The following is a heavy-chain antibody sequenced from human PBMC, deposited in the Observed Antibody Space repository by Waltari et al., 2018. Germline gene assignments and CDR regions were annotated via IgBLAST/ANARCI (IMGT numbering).Heavy chain of an antibody. V-gene: IGHV1-46*01. Sequence: QVQLVQSGAEVKKPGASVKVSCKASGYTFTSYYMHWVRQAPGQGLEWMGIINPSGGTTSYGQKFQGRVTMTRDTSTSTVYMELGSLGSEGTAVYYCARAGSSSDFDYWGQGTLVTVSS. CDR2: INPSGGTT. CDR3: ARAGSSSDFDY. CDR1: GYTFTSYY. D-gene: IGHD6-6*01. J-gene: IGHJ4*02.